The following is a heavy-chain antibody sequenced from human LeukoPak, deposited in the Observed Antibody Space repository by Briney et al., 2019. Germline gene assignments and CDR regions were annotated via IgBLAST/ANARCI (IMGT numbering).Heavy chain of an antibody. J-gene: IGHJ4*02. CDR1: GFTVSTKY. V-gene: IGHV3-53*01. Sequence: GGSLRLSCAASGFTVSTKYMTWVRQAPGKGLEWLSIIYAGGGTSYADSVKGRFTISRDNSENTLYLQVNSLRPEDTAVYYCARRAPGTTATFDYWGQGTLVTVSA. CDR2: IYAGGGT. D-gene: IGHD1-1*01. CDR3: ARRAPGTTATFDY.